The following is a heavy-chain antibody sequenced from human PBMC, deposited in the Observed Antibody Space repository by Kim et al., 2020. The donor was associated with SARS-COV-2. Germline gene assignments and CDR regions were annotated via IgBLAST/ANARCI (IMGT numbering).Heavy chain of an antibody. CDR3: ARVVADTAMVYYYYGMDV. CDR1: GGTFSSYA. D-gene: IGHD5-18*01. Sequence: SVKVSCKASGGTFSSYAISWVRQAPGQGLEWMGRIIPILGIANYAQKFQGRVTITADKSTSTAYMELSSLRSEDTAVYYCARVVADTAMVYYYYGMDVWGQGTTVTVSS. V-gene: IGHV1-69*04. CDR2: IIPILGIA. J-gene: IGHJ6*02.